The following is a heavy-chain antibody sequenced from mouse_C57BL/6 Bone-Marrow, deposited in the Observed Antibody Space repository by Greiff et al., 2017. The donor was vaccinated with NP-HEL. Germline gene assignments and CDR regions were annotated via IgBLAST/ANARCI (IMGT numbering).Heavy chain of an antibody. CDR2: IYPGNSDT. CDR1: GYTFTSYW. J-gene: IGHJ4*01. D-gene: IGHD2-3*01. V-gene: IGHV1-5*01. Sequence: EVQLQQSGTVLARPGASVKMSCKTSGYTFTSYWMHWVKQRPGQGLEWIGAIYPGNSDTSYNQKFKGKAKLTAVTSSSTAYMELSSLTHDDSAVYYCTRISHYDGYYSYAMDYWGQGTSVTVSS. CDR3: TRISHYDGYYSYAMDY.